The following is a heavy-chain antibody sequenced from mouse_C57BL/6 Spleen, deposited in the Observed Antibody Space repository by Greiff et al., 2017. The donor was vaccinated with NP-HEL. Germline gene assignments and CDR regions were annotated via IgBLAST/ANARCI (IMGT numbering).Heavy chain of an antibody. Sequence: VKLQESGPELVKPGASVKISCKASGYTFTDYYINWVKQRPGQGLEWIGWIFPGSGSTYYNEKFKGKATLTVDKSSSTAYMLLSSLTSEDSAVYFCARPHYYGSSYFDYWGQGTTLTVSS. D-gene: IGHD1-1*01. CDR2: IFPGSGST. J-gene: IGHJ2*01. CDR1: GYTFTDYY. V-gene: IGHV1-75*01. CDR3: ARPHYYGSSYFDY.